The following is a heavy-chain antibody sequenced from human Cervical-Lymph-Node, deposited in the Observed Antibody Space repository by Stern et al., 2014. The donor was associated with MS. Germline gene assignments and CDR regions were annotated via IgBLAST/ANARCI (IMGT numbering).Heavy chain of an antibody. D-gene: IGHD5-12*01. Sequence: QLVQSGSVAKKPGSSVKVSCKVSGGTFSTERISWVRQAPGKGLEWMGAIIPIFGSADYARQFQDRVTIIADESTSEVRMELSSLRSEDTGVYYCARLGSGYDSSYLDFWGQGSLVTVSS. CDR1: GGTFSTER. CDR3: ARLGSGYDSSYLDF. V-gene: IGHV1-69*01. CDR2: IIPIFGSA. J-gene: IGHJ4*02.